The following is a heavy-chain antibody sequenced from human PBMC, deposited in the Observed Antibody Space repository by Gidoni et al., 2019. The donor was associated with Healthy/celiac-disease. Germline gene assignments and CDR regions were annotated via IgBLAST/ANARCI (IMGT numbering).Heavy chain of an antibody. D-gene: IGHD2-2*01. CDR2: ISAYNGNT. J-gene: IGHJ4*02. CDR1: GYTFTSYG. Sequence: QVQLVQSGAAVRKPGASVTVSCNASGYTFTSYGINWVQQAPGQGLEWMGWISAYNGNTNYAQKLQGRVTMTTDTSTSTAYMELRSLRSDDTAVYYCARNERYQLPQRVWGQGTLVTVSS. CDR3: ARNERYQLPQRV. V-gene: IGHV1-18*01.